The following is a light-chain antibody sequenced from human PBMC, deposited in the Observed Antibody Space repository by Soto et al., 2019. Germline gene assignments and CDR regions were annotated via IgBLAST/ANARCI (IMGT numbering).Light chain of an antibody. J-gene: IGKJ1*01. Sequence: ENVLTQSPGTLSLSPGERATLSCRASQTVTSNYLAWYQQKPGQAPRLLISGASGRATGIPDRFSGSGSGTDFTLTISRLEPEDYAVYYCQQYGSSKTFGQGTKVEIK. CDR2: GAS. CDR1: QTVTSNY. V-gene: IGKV3-20*01. CDR3: QQYGSSKT.